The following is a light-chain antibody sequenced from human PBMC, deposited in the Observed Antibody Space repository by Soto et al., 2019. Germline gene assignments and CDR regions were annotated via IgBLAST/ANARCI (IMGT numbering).Light chain of an antibody. Sequence: DIQMTQSPSTLSGSVGDRVTITCRASQTISSWLAWYQQKPGKAPKLLIYKASTLKSGVPSRFSGSGSGTELPFTIGRLQPDDFATYYCQHYNSYSEAFGQGTKVELK. CDR1: QTISSW. J-gene: IGKJ1*01. CDR3: QHYNSYSEA. CDR2: KAS. V-gene: IGKV1-5*03.